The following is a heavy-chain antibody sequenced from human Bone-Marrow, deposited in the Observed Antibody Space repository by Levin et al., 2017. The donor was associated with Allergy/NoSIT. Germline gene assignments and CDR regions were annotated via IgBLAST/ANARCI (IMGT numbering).Heavy chain of an antibody. CDR1: GFSFSSYG. V-gene: IGHV3-33*02. J-gene: IGHJ6*02. CDR3: ARDRDSGWYYYYGMDV. D-gene: IGHD6-19*01. Sequence: GGSLRLSCAASGFSFSSYGMHWVRQAPGKGLEWLAVMWYDGSNEKYADSVRGRFTISRDNSTNTLFLEMNRLRAEDTAVYYCARDRDSGWYYYYGMDVWGQGTTVTVYS. CDR2: MWYDGSNE.